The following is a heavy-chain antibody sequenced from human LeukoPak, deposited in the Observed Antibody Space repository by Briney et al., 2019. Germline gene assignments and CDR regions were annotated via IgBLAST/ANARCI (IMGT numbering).Heavy chain of an antibody. CDR2: INWNGGST. CDR3: ARFYPTSGLAAGTNDY. Sequence: GGSLRLSCAASGFTFDDYGISWVRQAPGKGLEWVSGINWNGGSTGYADSVKGRFTISRDNAKNSLYPQMNSLRAEDTALYYCARFYPTSGLAAGTNDYWGQGTLVTVSS. J-gene: IGHJ4*02. D-gene: IGHD6-13*01. CDR1: GFTFDDYG. V-gene: IGHV3-20*04.